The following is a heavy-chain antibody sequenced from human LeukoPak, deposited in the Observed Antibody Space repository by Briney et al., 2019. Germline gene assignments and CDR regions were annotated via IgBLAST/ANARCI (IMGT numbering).Heavy chain of an antibody. J-gene: IGHJ4*02. V-gene: IGHV1-69*01. D-gene: IGHD1-26*01. Sequence: ASVKVSCKASGGTFSSYAISWVRQAPGQGLEWMGGITPIFGTANYAQKFQGRVTITADESTSTAYMELSSLRSEDTAVYYCARYTIVGATYYFDYWGQGTLVTVSS. CDR3: ARYTIVGATYYFDY. CDR2: ITPIFGTA. CDR1: GGTFSSYA.